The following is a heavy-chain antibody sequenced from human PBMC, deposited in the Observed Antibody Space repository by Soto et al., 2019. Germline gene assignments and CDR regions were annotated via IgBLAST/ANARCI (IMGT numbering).Heavy chain of an antibody. D-gene: IGHD3-10*01. Sequence: ASVKVSCKGSGYSFTSYWIGWVRQMPGKGLEWMGIIYPGDSDTRYSPSFQGQVTISADKSISTAYLQWSSLKASDTAMYYGARHSRRGYYGSGSYYSYGMDVWGQGTTVTVSS. CDR3: ARHSRRGYYGSGSYYSYGMDV. J-gene: IGHJ6*02. CDR2: IYPGDSDT. V-gene: IGHV5-51*01. CDR1: GYSFTSYW.